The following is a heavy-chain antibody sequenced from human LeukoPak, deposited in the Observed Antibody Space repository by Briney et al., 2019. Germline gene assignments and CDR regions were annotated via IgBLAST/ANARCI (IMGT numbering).Heavy chain of an antibody. CDR3: ARGRRWLQLGLDY. D-gene: IGHD5-24*01. V-gene: IGHV1-2*02. J-gene: IGHJ4*02. Sequence: ASVKVSCKASGYTFTGYYMHWVRQAPGQGLEWMGWINPNSGGTNYAQKFQGRVTMARDTSISTAYMELSRLRSDDTAVYYRARGRRWLQLGLDYWGQGTLVTVSS. CDR1: GYTFTGYY. CDR2: INPNSGGT.